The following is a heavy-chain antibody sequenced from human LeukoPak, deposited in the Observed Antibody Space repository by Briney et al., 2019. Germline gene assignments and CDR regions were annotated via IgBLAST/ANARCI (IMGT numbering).Heavy chain of an antibody. J-gene: IGHJ2*01. Sequence: PGGSLRLSCAASGFTVSSNYMSWVRRAPGKGLEWVSVIYVGGDTYYVDSVKGRFSISRDNSKNTLYLQMNSLRPEDTAVYYCARVPDTSSSPYWYFDLWGRGTLVTVSS. V-gene: IGHV3-53*05. CDR3: ARVPDTSSSPYWYFDL. CDR2: IYVGGDT. CDR1: GFTVSSNY. D-gene: IGHD6-6*01.